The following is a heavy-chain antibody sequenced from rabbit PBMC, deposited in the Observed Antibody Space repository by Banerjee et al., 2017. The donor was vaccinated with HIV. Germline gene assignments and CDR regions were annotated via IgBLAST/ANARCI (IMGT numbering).Heavy chain of an antibody. CDR3: ARDHGYAGAAYSTNL. CDR1: GIDFSSYG. CDR2: IYTGSIGRT. V-gene: IGHV1S45*01. D-gene: IGHD4-2*01. J-gene: IGHJ4*01. Sequence: QEQLVESGGGLVTLGGSLKLTCKASGIDFSSYGISWVRQAPGKGLEWIGCIYTGSIGRTGYASWAKGRFTISKTSSTTVTLQMTSLTAADTATYFCARDHGYAGAAYSTNLWGPGTLVTVS.